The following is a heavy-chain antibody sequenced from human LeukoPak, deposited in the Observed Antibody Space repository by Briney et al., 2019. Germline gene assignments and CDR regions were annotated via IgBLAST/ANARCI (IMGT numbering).Heavy chain of an antibody. CDR2: INTHNGAT. D-gene: IGHD1-26*01. CDR1: GNTFAGYY. V-gene: IGHV1-2*02. J-gene: IGHJ4*02. Sequence: ASVKVSCKASGNTFAGYYVHWVRQAPGQGLEWMGWINTHNGATNYAQLFQGRVTMTTDTAVTTAYMDLDGLISDDAAVYFCARGPIGGLRKGFDIWGQGTLVTVSS. CDR3: ARGPIGGLRKGFDI.